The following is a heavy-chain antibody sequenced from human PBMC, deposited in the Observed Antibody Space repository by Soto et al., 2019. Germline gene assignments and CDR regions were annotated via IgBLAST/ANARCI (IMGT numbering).Heavy chain of an antibody. D-gene: IGHD2-2*01. CDR1: GLSFSNAW. V-gene: IGHV3-15*01. CDR3: TAESADVVVVPATYGLDV. CDR2: INSISDGGTT. J-gene: IGHJ6*04. Sequence: PGGSLRLSCVPSGLSFSNAWRNWVPHAPGKGQEWVGRINSISDGGTTNYAAPVKGRFAISRDDAKNTLYLEMNSLKTEDTAEYYCTAESADVVVVPATYGLDVWGEGTTVTSPQ.